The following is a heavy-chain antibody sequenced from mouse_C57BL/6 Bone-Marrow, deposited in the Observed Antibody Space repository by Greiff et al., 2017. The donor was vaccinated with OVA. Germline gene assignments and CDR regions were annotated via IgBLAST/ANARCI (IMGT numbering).Heavy chain of an antibody. CDR1: GYTFTDYN. CDR3: ARGGYYDYDGGAWFAY. CDR2: INSNNGGT. D-gene: IGHD2-4*01. Sequence: VQLQQSGPELAKPGASVKIPCKASGYTFTDYNMDWVKQSHGKSLEWIGDINSNNGGTIYNQKFKGKATLTVDKSSSTAYMELRGLTSEDTAVYYCARGGYYDYDGGAWFAYWGQGTLVTVSA. V-gene: IGHV1-18*01. J-gene: IGHJ3*01.